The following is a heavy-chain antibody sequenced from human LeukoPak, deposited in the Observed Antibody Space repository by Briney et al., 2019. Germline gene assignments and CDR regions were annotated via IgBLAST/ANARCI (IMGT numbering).Heavy chain of an antibody. Sequence: PGGSLRLSCAASAFTFSSSGMHWVRQAPGKGLEWVAFIRYDGSDKLYADSVKGRFTISRDNSKNMLYLQMNSLRAEDTAVYYCARGVSYYYDSSGYYLPYWGQGTLVTVSS. CDR1: AFTFSSSG. D-gene: IGHD3-22*01. CDR2: IRYDGSDK. V-gene: IGHV3-30*02. J-gene: IGHJ4*02. CDR3: ARGVSYYYDSSGYYLPY.